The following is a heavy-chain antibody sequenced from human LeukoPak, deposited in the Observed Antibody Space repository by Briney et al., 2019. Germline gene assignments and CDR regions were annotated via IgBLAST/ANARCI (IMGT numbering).Heavy chain of an antibody. CDR2: TSGYGVDT. Sequence: GGSLRLSCAASGFTFSNYAMSWVRQAPGKGLEWVSSTSGYGVDTYYTDSVKGRFTISRDNSKNTLYLQMGSLRVEDTGTYYSARDRAERNWTYHTLFDSWGQGTPVIVSS. J-gene: IGHJ4*02. CDR3: ARDRAERNWTYHTLFDS. V-gene: IGHV3-23*01. CDR1: GFTFSNYA. D-gene: IGHD1-7*01.